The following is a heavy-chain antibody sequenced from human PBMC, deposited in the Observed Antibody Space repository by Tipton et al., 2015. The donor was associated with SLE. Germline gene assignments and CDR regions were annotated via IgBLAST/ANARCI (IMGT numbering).Heavy chain of an antibody. J-gene: IGHJ4*02. D-gene: IGHD2/OR15-2a*01. CDR1: GGSISSGSYD. Sequence: TLSLTCTVSGGSISSGSYDWSWIRQPAGKGLGWSGHIYTSGSTNYNPSPKRRVTISVDTPKNQFSLKLSSVTAADTAVYYCARHVEDLLSPRGGTDFDYWGQGTLVTVSS. CDR3: ARHVEDLLSPRGGTDFDY. V-gene: IGHV4-61*09. CDR2: IYTSGST.